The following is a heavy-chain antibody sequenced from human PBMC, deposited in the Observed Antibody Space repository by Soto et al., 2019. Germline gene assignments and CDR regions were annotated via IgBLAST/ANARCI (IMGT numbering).Heavy chain of an antibody. CDR3: ARVWGGAFDI. CDR1: CGSISSRGYY. CDR2: IYYSGST. V-gene: IGHV4-39*07. J-gene: IGHJ3*02. D-gene: IGHD3-10*01. Sequence: PSDTLSLTCTVSCGSISSRGYYGVVISQPPGKGLEWIGNIYYSGSTNYNPSLKSRVTISVDTSKHQFSLKLSSVTAADSAVYYCARVWGGAFDIWGQGTMVTVSS.